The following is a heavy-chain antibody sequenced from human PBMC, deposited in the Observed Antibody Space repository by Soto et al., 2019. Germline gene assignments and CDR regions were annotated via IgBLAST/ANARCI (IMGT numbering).Heavy chain of an antibody. CDR3: AREVYDFWSGYYMYYYGMDV. V-gene: IGHV3-74*01. Sequence: EVQLVESGGGLVQPGGSLRLSCAASGFTFSSYWMHWVRQAPGKGLVWVSRINSDGSSTSYADSVKGRFTLSRDNAKNTLYLQMNSLRAEDTAVYYCAREVYDFWSGYYMYYYGMDVWGQGTAVTVSS. CDR2: INSDGSST. CDR1: GFTFSSYW. J-gene: IGHJ6*02. D-gene: IGHD3-3*01.